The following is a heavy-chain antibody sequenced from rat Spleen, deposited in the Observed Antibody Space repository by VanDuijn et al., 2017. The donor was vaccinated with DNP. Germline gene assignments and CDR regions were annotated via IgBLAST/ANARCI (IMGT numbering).Heavy chain of an antibody. Sequence: YFKDKFTISRDNAQNTLYLQMSKLGSEDTAIYYCARNWAMDVWGQGTSVTVSS. CDR3: ARNWAMDV. J-gene: IGHJ4*01. D-gene: IGHD5-1*01. V-gene: IGHV4-2*01.